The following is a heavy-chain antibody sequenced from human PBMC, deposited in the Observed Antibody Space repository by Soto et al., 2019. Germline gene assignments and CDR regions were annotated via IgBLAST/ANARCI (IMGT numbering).Heavy chain of an antibody. CDR1: GGSISSGGYY. V-gene: IGHV4-31*03. J-gene: IGHJ6*02. Sequence: QVQLQESGPGLVKPSQTLSLTCTVSGGSISSGGYYWSWIRQHPGKGLEWIGYIYYSRSTYYNPSLKSRVTVSVDTSKDQFSLNLSSVTAADTAVYYCARYGDYDYYGRDVWGQGTTVTVSS. CDR3: ARYGDYDYYGRDV. CDR2: IYYSRST. D-gene: IGHD4-17*01.